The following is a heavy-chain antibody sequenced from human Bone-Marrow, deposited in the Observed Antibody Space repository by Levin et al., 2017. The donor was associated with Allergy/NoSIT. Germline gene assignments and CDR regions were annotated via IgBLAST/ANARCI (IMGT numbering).Heavy chain of an antibody. CDR2: IIPIFGTT. CDR3: ATAFHTYGDDPYWYFDL. CDR1: GGIFSNYA. Sequence: SVKVSCKASGGIFSNYAFNWVRQAPGQGLEWMGGIIPIFGTTNYAQNFQGRLTITTDESTTTAYMELSSLRSQDTAMYYCATAFHTYGDDPYWYFDLWGRGTQVTVSS. V-gene: IGHV1-69*05. D-gene: IGHD5-24*01. J-gene: IGHJ2*01.